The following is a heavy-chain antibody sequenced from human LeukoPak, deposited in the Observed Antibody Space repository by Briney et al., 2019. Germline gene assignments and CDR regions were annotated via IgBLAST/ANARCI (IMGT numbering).Heavy chain of an antibody. D-gene: IGHD2-2*01. CDR3: ASIVVVPAALYYFDY. J-gene: IGHJ4*02. V-gene: IGHV3-53*01. CDR2: IYSGGST. CDR1: GFTVSSNY. Sequence: GGSLRLSCAASGFTVSSNYMSWVRQAPGKGLEWVSVIYSGGSTYYADSVKGRFTISRDNAKNSLYLQMNSLRAEDTAVYYCASIVVVPAALYYFDYWGQGTLVTVSS.